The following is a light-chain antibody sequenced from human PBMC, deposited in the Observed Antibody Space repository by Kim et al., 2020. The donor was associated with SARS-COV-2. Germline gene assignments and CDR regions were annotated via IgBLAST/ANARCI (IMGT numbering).Light chain of an antibody. Sequence: GQSVTISCTGTSSDVGGYNYVSWYQQHPGKAPKLMIYEVSKRPSGVPDRFSGSKSGNTASLTVSGLQAEDEADYYCSSYAGSNNVLFGGGTKLTVL. J-gene: IGLJ2*01. CDR3: SSYAGSNNVL. CDR2: EVS. CDR1: SSDVGGYNY. V-gene: IGLV2-8*01.